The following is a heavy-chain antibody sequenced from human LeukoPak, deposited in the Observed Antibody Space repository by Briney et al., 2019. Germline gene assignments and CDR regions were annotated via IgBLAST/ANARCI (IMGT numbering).Heavy chain of an antibody. V-gene: IGHV1-2*02. J-gene: IGHJ5*02. CDR1: GYTFTDYY. CDR2: INPSSGGT. CDR3: ARADRLHGGPYLIGP. Sequence: ASVKVSCKTSGYTFTDYYLHWVRQAPGQGLEWMGWINPSSGGTSSAQKFQGRVTMTRDTSITTVYMEVSWLTSDDTAIYYCARADRLHGGPYLIGPWGQGTLVTVSS. D-gene: IGHD2-21*01.